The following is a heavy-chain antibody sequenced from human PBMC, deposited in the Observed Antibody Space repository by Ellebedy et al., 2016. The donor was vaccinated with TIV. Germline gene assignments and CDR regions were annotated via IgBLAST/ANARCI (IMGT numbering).Heavy chain of an antibody. D-gene: IGHD6-19*01. CDR2: IYYGGST. J-gene: IGHJ4*02. CDR1: GGSFRGYY. V-gene: IGHV4-39*01. Sequence: MPGGSLRLSCAVYGGSFRGYYWGWIRQPPGKGLEWIGSIYYGGSTYYNPSLKSRVTISVDTSKNQFSLKLSSVTAADTAVYNCARHPLEWLVGPMYFDYWGQGTLVTVSS. CDR3: ARHPLEWLVGPMYFDY.